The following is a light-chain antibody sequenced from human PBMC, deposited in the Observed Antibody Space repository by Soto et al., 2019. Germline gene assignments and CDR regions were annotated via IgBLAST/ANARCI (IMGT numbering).Light chain of an antibody. CDR1: QTISTW. Sequence: DIQMTQSPSTLSASVGDRVTITCRASQTISTWLAWYQQKPGKAPKLLIYKASSLEGGVPSRFSGSGSGTEFNITISSLQPDDFATYYCQQYNTYPLTFGGGTTVDIK. CDR3: QQYNTYPLT. J-gene: IGKJ4*01. V-gene: IGKV1-5*03. CDR2: KAS.